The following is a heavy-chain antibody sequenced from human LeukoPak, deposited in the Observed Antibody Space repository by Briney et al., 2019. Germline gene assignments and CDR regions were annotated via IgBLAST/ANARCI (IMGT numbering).Heavy chain of an antibody. Sequence: GGSLRLSCAASGFTLSSYWMHWVRHGPGKGLVWVSRISNDDSTKTYADSVKGRFTISRDNAKNTLYLQMNSLRAEDTAVYYCARGRMTMFGLAPDYSGQGGLVTVSS. V-gene: IGHV3-74*01. CDR2: ISNDDSTK. D-gene: IGHD3/OR15-3a*01. J-gene: IGHJ4*02. CDR3: ARGRMTMFGLAPDY. CDR1: GFTLSSYW.